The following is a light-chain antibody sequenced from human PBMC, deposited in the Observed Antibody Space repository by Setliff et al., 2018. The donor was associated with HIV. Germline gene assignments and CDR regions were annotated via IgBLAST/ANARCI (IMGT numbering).Light chain of an antibody. CDR1: SSDVGGYNS. V-gene: IGLV2-14*03. Sequence: QSALTQPASVSGSPGQSITISCTGTSSDVGGYNSVSWYQQHPDRAPKRMIYDVSNRPSGVSNRFSGSKSGNTASLTISGLQAEDEADYYCSSYTSNSPYVFGTGTKVTVL. CDR2: DVS. J-gene: IGLJ1*01. CDR3: SSYTSNSPYV.